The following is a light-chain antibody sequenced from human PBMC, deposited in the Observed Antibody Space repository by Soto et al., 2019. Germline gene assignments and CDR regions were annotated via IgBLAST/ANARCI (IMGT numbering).Light chain of an antibody. Sequence: GDRVTITCRASQSINSYLNWYQQKQGKAPRLLIYAASSLQSGVPSRFSGSGSGTDFTLTISSLQPEDFATYSCQQSYSTSYTLGQGTKLEIK. J-gene: IGKJ2*01. CDR2: AAS. V-gene: IGKV1-39*01. CDR1: QSINSY. CDR3: QQSYSTSYT.